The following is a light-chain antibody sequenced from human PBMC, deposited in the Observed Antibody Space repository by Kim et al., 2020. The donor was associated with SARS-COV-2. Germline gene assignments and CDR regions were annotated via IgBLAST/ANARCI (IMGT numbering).Light chain of an antibody. J-gene: IGKJ1*01. CDR1: QTISSW. Sequence: DMQMTQSPSSLSASVGERVTITCRASQTISSWLAWYQQKPGKAPKLLIYKASILEDGVPSRFSGSGSGTEFTLTISGLQPGDVGTYYCQQYNTVSRTFGQGTKVEI. V-gene: IGKV1-5*03. CDR3: QQYNTVSRT. CDR2: KAS.